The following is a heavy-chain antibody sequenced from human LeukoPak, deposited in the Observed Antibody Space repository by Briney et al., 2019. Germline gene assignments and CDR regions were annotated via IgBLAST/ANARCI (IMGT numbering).Heavy chain of an antibody. CDR3: ARGFVRSYIFSVLVPNYFDY. J-gene: IGHJ4*02. D-gene: IGHD1-26*01. CDR2: ISHSGSA. CDR1: GGSFSGYY. V-gene: IGHV4-34*01. Sequence: ETLSLTCAVYGGSFSGYYWSWIRQPPGKGLEWIGEISHSGSANYNPSLKSRVTISVDTSKNQFSLKLSSVTAADTAVYYCARGFVRSYIFSVLVPNYFDYWGQGTLVTVSS.